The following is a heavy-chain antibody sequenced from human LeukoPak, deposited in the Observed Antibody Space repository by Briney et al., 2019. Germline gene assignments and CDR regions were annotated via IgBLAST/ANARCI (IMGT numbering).Heavy chain of an antibody. CDR2: ISPGGSIT. D-gene: IGHD4-17*01. J-gene: IGHJ4*02. CDR3: ARDRAYGALDY. Sequence: PRGSLRLSCAAPGFTLRSHWMQWVRQVLGKGPVWFLYISPGGSITKAADSVGGRFNISRDNAKNMVYLEMNGLRAEDTAVYFCARDRAYGALDYWGQGTLVTVSS. CDR1: GFTLRSHW. V-gene: IGHV3-74*01.